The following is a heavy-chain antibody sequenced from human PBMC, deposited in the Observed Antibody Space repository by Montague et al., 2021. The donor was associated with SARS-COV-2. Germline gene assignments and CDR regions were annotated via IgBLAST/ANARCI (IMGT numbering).Heavy chain of an antibody. CDR2: ISISGDRT. CDR3: ANGIRPNDY. CDR1: GFPFSRHA. V-gene: IGHV3-23*01. J-gene: IGHJ4*02. D-gene: IGHD1-26*01. Sequence: SLRLSCAASGFPFSRHAMTWVRQVPGKGLEWISAISISGDRTYYADSVKGRFTISRDNSKNTLFLQMNSLRGEDTAIYYCANGIRPNDYWGRGTLVTVSS.